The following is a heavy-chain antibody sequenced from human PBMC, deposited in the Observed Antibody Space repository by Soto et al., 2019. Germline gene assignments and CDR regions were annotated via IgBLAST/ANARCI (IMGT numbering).Heavy chain of an antibody. CDR1: GYSFTSYW. CDR3: ATRGYYDSSGYIYYYYGMDV. CDR2: IDPSDSYT. D-gene: IGHD3-22*01. Sequence: LVESLKISCKGSGYSFTSYWISWVRQMPGKGLEWMGRIDPSDSYTNYSPSFQGHVTISADKSISTAYLQWSSLKASDTAMYYCATRGYYDSSGYIYYYYGMDVWGQGTTVTVSS. V-gene: IGHV5-10-1*01. J-gene: IGHJ6*02.